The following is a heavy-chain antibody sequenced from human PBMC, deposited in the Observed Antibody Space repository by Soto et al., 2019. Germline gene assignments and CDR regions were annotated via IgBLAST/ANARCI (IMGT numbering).Heavy chain of an antibody. Sequence: EVQLLESGGGLVQPGGSLRLSCAASGFTFSSYAMSWVRQAPGKGLEWVSAISGSGGCTYYADSVKGRFTISRNNSKNTRYLQMHSLRAEDTAVYYCAKAPRSRGYDDYGSGSYYGVGNFDYWGQGTLVTVSS. CDR2: ISGSGGCT. CDR1: GFTFSSYA. CDR3: AKAPRSRGYDDYGSGSYYGVGNFDY. J-gene: IGHJ4*02. D-gene: IGHD3-10*01. V-gene: IGHV3-23*01.